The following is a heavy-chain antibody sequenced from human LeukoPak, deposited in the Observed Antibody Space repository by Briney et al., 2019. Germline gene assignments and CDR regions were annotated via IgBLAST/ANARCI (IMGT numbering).Heavy chain of an antibody. D-gene: IGHD3-22*01. J-gene: IGHJ4*02. CDR3: AKDRPNYYGSNGHYYRRDGDY. Sequence: GGSLRLSCAASGFTFSIYAMSWVRQAPGKGLQWVSSITSSGDGNYYAASVKGRFTISRDNSENMLYLQMNSLRVEDTAVYFCAKDRPNYYGSNGHYYRRDGDYWGQGTLVTVSS. CDR2: ITSSGDGN. CDR1: GFTFSIYA. V-gene: IGHV3-23*01.